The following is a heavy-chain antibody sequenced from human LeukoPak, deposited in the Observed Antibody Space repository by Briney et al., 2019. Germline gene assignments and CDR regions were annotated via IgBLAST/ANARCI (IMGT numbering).Heavy chain of an antibody. CDR1: GFTFSSYE. J-gene: IGHJ6*04. Sequence: GGSLRLSCAASGFTFSSYEMNWVRQAPGKGLEWVSYISSSGSTIYYADSVKGPFTISRDNAKNSLYLQMNSLRAEDTAVYYCAELGITMIGGVWGKGTTVTISS. CDR3: AELGITMIGGV. D-gene: IGHD3-10*02. V-gene: IGHV3-48*03. CDR2: ISSSGSTI.